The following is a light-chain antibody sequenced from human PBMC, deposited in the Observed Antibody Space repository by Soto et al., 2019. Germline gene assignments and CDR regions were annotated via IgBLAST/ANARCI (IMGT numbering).Light chain of an antibody. J-gene: IGKJ1*01. Sequence: DIPLTQSPSTLSGSVGDRVTITCRASQTISSWLACSQQKPGKAPKLLIYKASTLKSGVPSRFSGSGSGTEFTLTISSLQPDDFATYYCQHYNSYSEAFGQGNKVELK. CDR3: QHYNSYSEA. CDR2: KAS. CDR1: QTISSW. V-gene: IGKV1-5*03.